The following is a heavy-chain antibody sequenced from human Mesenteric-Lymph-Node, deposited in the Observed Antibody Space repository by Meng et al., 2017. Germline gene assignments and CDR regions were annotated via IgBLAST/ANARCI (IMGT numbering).Heavy chain of an antibody. CDR1: GFTFSSYA. J-gene: IGHJ4*02. D-gene: IGHD3-10*01. Sequence: GESLKISCAASGFTFSSYAMHCVRQAPGKGLEWVAVISYDGSNKYYADSVKGRFTISRDNSKNTLYLQMNSLRAEDTAVYYCARGTTGLGSFFGLWGQGTLVTVSS. CDR2: ISYDGSNK. V-gene: IGHV3-30*07. CDR3: ARGTTGLGSFFGL.